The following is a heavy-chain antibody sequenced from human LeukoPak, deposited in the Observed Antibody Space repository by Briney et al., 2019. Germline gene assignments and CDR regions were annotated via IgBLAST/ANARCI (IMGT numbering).Heavy chain of an antibody. V-gene: IGHV3-7*01. J-gene: IGHJ5*02. CDR3: ARVRQWLVGGPYNWFDP. D-gene: IGHD6-19*01. Sequence: PGGSLRLSCAASGFTFSSHWMSWVRQAPGKGLEWVANIKQDGSEKYYVDSVKGRFTISRDNAKNSLYLQMNSLRAEDTAVYYCARVRQWLVGGPYNWFDPWGQGTLVTVSS. CDR1: GFTFSSHW. CDR2: IKQDGSEK.